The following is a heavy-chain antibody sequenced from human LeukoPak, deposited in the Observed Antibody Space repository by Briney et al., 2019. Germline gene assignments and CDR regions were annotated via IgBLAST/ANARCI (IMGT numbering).Heavy chain of an antibody. J-gene: IGHJ4*02. CDR2: ISGTGGTT. V-gene: IGHV3-23*01. CDR3: AKGRGTTVTAAANY. CDR1: GFTFSNYS. Sequence: GGSLRLSCAASGFTFSNYSMSWVRQAPEKGLEWVSTISGTGGTTYYADSVKGRFTISRDNSKNTLFLQFNSLRADDTAVYYCAKGRGTTVTAAANYWGQGTLVTVSS. D-gene: IGHD4-17*01.